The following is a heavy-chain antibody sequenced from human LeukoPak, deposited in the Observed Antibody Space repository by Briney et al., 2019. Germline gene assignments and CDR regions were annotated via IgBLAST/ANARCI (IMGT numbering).Heavy chain of an antibody. Sequence: SETLSLTCAVYGGSFSGYSWSWIRQPPGKGLEWIGEINDSGSTNYNPSLKSRVTMSIDTSNNQFSLRLRFVTAADTAVYYCARDSGTTGEVKFDPWGQGTLVTVSS. V-gene: IGHV4-34*10. CDR3: ARDSGTTGEVKFDP. D-gene: IGHD3-10*01. CDR1: GGSFSGYS. CDR2: INDSGST. J-gene: IGHJ5*02.